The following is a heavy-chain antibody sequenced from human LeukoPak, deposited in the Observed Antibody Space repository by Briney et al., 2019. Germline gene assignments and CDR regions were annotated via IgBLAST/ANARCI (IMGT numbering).Heavy chain of an antibody. CDR1: GFTFSSYS. CDR3: ARDGVWSSGYHYYYYYGMDV. D-gene: IGHD3-22*01. CDR2: ISSSSSYI. Sequence: KSGGSLRLSCAASGFTFSSYSMNWVRQAPGKGLEWVSSISSSSSYIYYADSVKGRFTISRDNAKNSLYLQMNSLRDEDTAVYYCARDGVWSSGYHYYYYYGMDVWGQGTTVTVSS. J-gene: IGHJ6*02. V-gene: IGHV3-21*01.